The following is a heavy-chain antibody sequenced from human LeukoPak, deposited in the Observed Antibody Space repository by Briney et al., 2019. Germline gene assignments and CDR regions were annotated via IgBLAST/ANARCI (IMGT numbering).Heavy chain of an antibody. CDR2: IIPIFGTA. J-gene: IGHJ5*02. D-gene: IGHD3-10*01. CDR3: ARDKFAGANWFDP. V-gene: IGHV1-69*05. CDR1: GGTFRSYA. Sequence: SVKVSCKAPGGTFRSYAISWVRQAPGQGLEWMGGIIPIFGTANYAQKFQGRVTITTDESTSTAYMELSSLRSEDTAVYYCARDKFAGANWFDPWGQGTLVTVSS.